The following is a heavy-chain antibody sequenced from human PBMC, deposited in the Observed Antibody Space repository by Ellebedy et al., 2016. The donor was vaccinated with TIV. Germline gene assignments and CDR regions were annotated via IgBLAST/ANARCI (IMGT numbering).Heavy chain of an antibody. V-gene: IGHV4-4*02. J-gene: IGHJ4*02. CDR3: ASWYYGSGSKNNY. Sequence: SETLSLXCAVSGGSISSSNWWSWVRQPPGKGLEWIGEINHSESTNYNPSLKSRVTISVDTSKNQFSLKLSSVTAADTAVYYCASWYYGSGSKNNYWGQGTLVTVSS. CDR1: GGSISSSNW. D-gene: IGHD3-10*01. CDR2: INHSEST.